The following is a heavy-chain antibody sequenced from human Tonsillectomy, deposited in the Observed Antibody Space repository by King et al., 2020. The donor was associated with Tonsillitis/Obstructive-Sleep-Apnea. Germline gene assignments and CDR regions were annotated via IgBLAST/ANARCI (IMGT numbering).Heavy chain of an antibody. V-gene: IGHV3-30*04. D-gene: IGHD5-24*01. CDR3: AREGTTIRVVPMYYCDY. CDR2: ISYDGSNK. CDR1: GFTFSSYA. J-gene: IGHJ4*02. Sequence: VQLVESGGGVVQPGRTLRLSCAGSGFTFSSYAMHWVRQAPGKGLEWVAVISYDGSNKYYADSVQGRFTISRDNSKNTLYLQMNSLRAEDTAVYYCAREGTTIRVVPMYYCDYWGQGTLVTGSS.